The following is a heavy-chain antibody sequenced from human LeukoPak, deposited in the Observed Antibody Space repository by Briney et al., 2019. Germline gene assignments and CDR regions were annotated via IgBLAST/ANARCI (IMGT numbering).Heavy chain of an antibody. D-gene: IGHD3-22*01. CDR3: ARTGYPSSGYPYYFDY. CDR1: GGTFSSYA. J-gene: IGHJ4*02. V-gene: IGHV1-2*06. CDR2: INPNSGGT. Sequence: GASVKVSCKASGGTFSSYAISWVRQAPGQGLEWMGRINPNSGGTNYAQKFQGRVTMTRDTSISTAYMELSRLRSDDTAVYYCARTGYPSSGYPYYFDYWGQGTLVTVSS.